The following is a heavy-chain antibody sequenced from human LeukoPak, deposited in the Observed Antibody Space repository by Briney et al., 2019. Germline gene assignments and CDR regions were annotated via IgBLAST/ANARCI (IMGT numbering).Heavy chain of an antibody. CDR3: ARPHADFWSGCYNDVDYFDY. D-gene: IGHD3-3*01. V-gene: IGHV1-18*01. Sequence: ASVKVSCKASGYTFTSYGISWVRPAPGQGLEWMGWISAYNGNTNYAQKLQGRVTMTTDTSTSTAYMELRSLRSDDTAVYYCARPHADFWSGCYNDVDYFDYWGQGTLVTVSS. J-gene: IGHJ4*02. CDR1: GYTFTSYG. CDR2: ISAYNGNT.